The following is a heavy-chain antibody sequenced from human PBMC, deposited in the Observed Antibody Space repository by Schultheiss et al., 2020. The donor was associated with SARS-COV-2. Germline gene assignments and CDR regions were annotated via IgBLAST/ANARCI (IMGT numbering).Heavy chain of an antibody. Sequence: GGSLRLSCAASGFTFSSYGMHWVRQAPGKGLEWVAVISYDGSNKYYADSVKGRFTISRDNSKNTLYLQMNSLRAEDTAVYYCAKDIVVVVAVNYYYYGMDVWGQGTTVTVSS. V-gene: IGHV3-30*18. CDR2: ISYDGSNK. CDR3: AKDIVVVVAVNYYYYGMDV. D-gene: IGHD2-15*01. J-gene: IGHJ6*02. CDR1: GFTFSSYG.